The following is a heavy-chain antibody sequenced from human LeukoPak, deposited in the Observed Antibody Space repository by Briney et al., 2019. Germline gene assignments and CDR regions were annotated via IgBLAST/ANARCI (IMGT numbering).Heavy chain of an antibody. CDR3: AKGSSTVTSRAAFDN. CDR2: LTASGNTA. CDR1: GFTFSNYA. V-gene: IGHV3-23*01. J-gene: IGHJ3*02. Sequence: GESLRLSCAASGFTFSNYAMSWVRQAPGKGLGWVSGLTASGNTAYYADSVKGRFTTSRDNSKNTLYLHMNSLRAEDTAVYYCAKGSSTVTSRAAFDNWGQGTMVTVSS. D-gene: IGHD4-17*01.